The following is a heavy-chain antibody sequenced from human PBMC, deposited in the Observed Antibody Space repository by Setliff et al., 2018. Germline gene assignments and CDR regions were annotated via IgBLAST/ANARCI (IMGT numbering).Heavy chain of an antibody. CDR3: ARDGSWGYYNSSGSGFDY. D-gene: IGHD3-22*01. Sequence: VASVKVSCKASGGTFSSYAISWVRQAPGQGLEWMGGIIPILGIANYAQKFQGRVTITADKSTSTAYMELSSLRSEDTAVYYCARDGSWGYYNSSGSGFDYWGQGTLVTVSS. CDR1: GGTFSSYA. V-gene: IGHV1-69*10. J-gene: IGHJ4*02. CDR2: IIPILGIA.